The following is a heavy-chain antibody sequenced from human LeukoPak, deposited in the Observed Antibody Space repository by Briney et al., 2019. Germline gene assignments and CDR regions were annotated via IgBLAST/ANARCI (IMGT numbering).Heavy chain of an antibody. V-gene: IGHV3-21*01. J-gene: IGHJ6*02. CDR3: ARQIRIFGVVIHYYYGMDV. Sequence: GGSLRLSCAASGFIFGSYTMNWVRQAPGEGLEWVSSIGSSSYIYYADSVKGRFTVSRDNAKNSLYLQMNSLRAEDTAVYYCARQIRIFGVVIHYYYGMDVWGQGTTVTVSS. CDR2: IGSSSYI. CDR1: GFIFGSYT. D-gene: IGHD3-3*01.